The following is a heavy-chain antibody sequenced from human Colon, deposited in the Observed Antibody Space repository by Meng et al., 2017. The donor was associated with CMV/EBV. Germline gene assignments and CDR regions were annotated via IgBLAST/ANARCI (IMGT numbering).Heavy chain of an antibody. CDR1: GFTFSGYK. V-gene: IGHV3-21*01. D-gene: IGHD4-17*01. Sequence: GGSLRLSCATSGFTFSGYKMNWVRQAPGQGLEWVASISNSGVYINYADSVKGRFTISRDNAKNLLSLHLNSLRAEDTAVYYCGRDLYKTTVPNWGQGTLVTVSS. CDR3: GRDLYKTTVPN. CDR2: ISNSGVYI. J-gene: IGHJ4*02.